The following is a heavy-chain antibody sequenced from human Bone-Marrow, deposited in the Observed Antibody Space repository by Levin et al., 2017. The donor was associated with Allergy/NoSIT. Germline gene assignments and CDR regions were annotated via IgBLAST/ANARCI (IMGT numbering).Heavy chain of an antibody. J-gene: IGHJ4*02. CDR2: IIPIFGTA. D-gene: IGHD6-19*01. CDR3: ARVPYSSGWYGHDY. V-gene: IGHV1-69*01. CDR1: GGTFSSYA. Sequence: KISCKASGGTFSSYAISWVRQAPGQGLEWMGGIIPIFGTANYAQKFQGRVTITADESTSTAYMELSSLRSEDTAVYYCARVPYSSGWYGHDYWGQGTLVTVSS.